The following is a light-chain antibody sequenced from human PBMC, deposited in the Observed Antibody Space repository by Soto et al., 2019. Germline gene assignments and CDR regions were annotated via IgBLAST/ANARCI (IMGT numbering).Light chain of an antibody. J-gene: IGLJ3*02. CDR2: AVS. CDR3: SSYTRSSTRV. V-gene: IGLV2-14*01. Sequence: QSVLTQPASVSGSPGQSITISCTGTSSDVGGYNYVSWYQQHPGKAPKLMIYAVSNRPSGVSNRFSGSKSGNTASLTISGLQAEDEADYYCSSYTRSSTRVFGGGTKVTVL. CDR1: SSDVGGYNY.